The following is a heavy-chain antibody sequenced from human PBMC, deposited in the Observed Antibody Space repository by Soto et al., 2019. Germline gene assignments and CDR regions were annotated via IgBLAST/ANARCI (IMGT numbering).Heavy chain of an antibody. Sequence: ASVKVSCKASGYTFTSYAMHWVRQAPGQRLEWMGWINAGNGNTKYSQKFQGRVTITRDTSASTAYMELSSLRSEDTAVYYCARGPRSTVVTNNWFDPWGQGTLVTV. J-gene: IGHJ5*02. D-gene: IGHD2-15*01. V-gene: IGHV1-3*01. CDR3: ARGPRSTVVTNNWFDP. CDR2: INAGNGNT. CDR1: GYTFTSYA.